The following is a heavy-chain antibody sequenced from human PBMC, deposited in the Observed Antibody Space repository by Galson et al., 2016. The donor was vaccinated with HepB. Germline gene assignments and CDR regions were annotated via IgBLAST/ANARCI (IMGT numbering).Heavy chain of an antibody. V-gene: IGHV1-8*01. CDR2: MIPNSGTT. CDR1: GFTFTTYD. Sequence: SVKVSCKASGFTFTTYDINWVRQATGQGLEWLGWMIPNSGTTGYAQKFQGRVTMTRNTSISTAYMELSSLRSEDTAVYYCARGRYCSGGSCYGGFDYWDQGALVTVSS. J-gene: IGHJ4*02. CDR3: ARGRYCSGGSCYGGFDY. D-gene: IGHD2-15*01.